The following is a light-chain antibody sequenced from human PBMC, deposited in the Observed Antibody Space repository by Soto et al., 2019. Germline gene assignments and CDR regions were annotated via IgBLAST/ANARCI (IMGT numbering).Light chain of an antibody. CDR2: GGP. J-gene: IGKJ3*01. Sequence: EIVLTQSPGTLSLSPGERATLSCRASQNVGSSYLAWYQQKPGQAPRLLISGGPSRAPGIPDRFSGGGSGTDFTLTISRLEPEDFAVYYCQQYGSSLRFTFGAGTKVDIK. V-gene: IGKV3-20*01. CDR1: QNVGSSY. CDR3: QQYGSSLRFT.